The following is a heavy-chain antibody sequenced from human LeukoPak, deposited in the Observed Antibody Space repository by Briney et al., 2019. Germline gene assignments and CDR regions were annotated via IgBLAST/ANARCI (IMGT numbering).Heavy chain of an antibody. CDR3: ARDREEITMVRGVIIT. CDR1: GGSISSSSYY. J-gene: IGHJ5*02. D-gene: IGHD3-10*01. Sequence: SETLSLTCTVSGGSISSSSYYWGWIRQPPGKGLEWIGSIYYSGSTYYNPSLKSRVTISVYTSKNQFSLKLSSVTAADTAVYYCARDREEITMVRGVIITWGQGTLVTVSS. V-gene: IGHV4-39*07. CDR2: IYYSGST.